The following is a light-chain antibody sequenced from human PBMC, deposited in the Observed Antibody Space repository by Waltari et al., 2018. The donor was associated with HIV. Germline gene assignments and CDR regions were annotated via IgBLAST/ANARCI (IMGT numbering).Light chain of an antibody. V-gene: IGLV2-18*02. CDR3: SSFTASGTWV. Sequence: QSALTQPPSVSGSPGQSVTIYCTGTSNDVARYDRVSWYHQPPGRGPKLLLYEVVNRPAGVPGRFSGSKSGNTASLTIFGLQSEDEADYHCSSFTASGTWVFGGGTKLTV. J-gene: IGLJ3*02. CDR1: SNDVARYDR. CDR2: EVV.